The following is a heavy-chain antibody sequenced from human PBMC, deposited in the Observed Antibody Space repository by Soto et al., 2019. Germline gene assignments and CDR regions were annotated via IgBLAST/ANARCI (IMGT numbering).Heavy chain of an antibody. J-gene: IGHJ4*02. CDR2: ISSSGSTI. CDR3: AMYNWNLYCSGGSCYN. D-gene: IGHD2-15*01. Sequence: GGSLRLSCAASGFTFSDYYMSWIRQAPGKGLEWVSYISSSGSTIYYADSVKGRFTISRDNAKNSLYLQMNSLRAEDTAVYYCAMYNWNLYCSGGSCYNWGQGTLVTVSS. CDR1: GFTFSDYY. V-gene: IGHV3-11*01.